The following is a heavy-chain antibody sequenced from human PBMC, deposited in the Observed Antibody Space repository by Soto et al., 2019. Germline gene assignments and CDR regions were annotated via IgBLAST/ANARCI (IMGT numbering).Heavy chain of an antibody. CDR3: AREGQQLSSLGYYFAY. CDR2: IIPIFGTA. Sequence: ASVKVSCKASGGTFSSYAISWVRQAPGQGLEWMGGIIPIFGTANYAQKFQGRVTITADESTSTAYMELSSLRSEDTAVYYCAREGQQLSSLGYYFAYWGQGTPVTVSS. V-gene: IGHV1-69*13. D-gene: IGHD6-13*01. CDR1: GGTFSSYA. J-gene: IGHJ4*02.